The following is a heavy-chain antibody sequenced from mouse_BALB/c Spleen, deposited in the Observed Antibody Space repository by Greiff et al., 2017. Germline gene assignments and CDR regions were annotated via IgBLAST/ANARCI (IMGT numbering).Heavy chain of an antibody. CDR3: ARDDGYYRFAY. J-gene: IGHJ3*01. V-gene: IGHV14-3*02. CDR2: IDPANGNT. D-gene: IGHD2-3*01. CDR1: GFNIKDTY. Sequence: LVESGAELVKPGASVKLSCTASGFNIKDTYMHWVKQRPEQGLEWIGRIDPANGNTKYDPKFQGKATITADTSSNTAYLQLSSLTSEDTAVYYCARDDGYYRFAYWGQGTLVTVSA.